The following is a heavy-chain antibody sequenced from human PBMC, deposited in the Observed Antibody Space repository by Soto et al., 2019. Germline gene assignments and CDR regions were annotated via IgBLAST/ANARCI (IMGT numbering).Heavy chain of an antibody. CDR2: INANNGNT. J-gene: IGHJ6*02. CDR1: GDSFNDYY. V-gene: IGHV1-18*04. CDR3: ARDTQYDFWSGFPSNYYYSGLDV. Sequence: ASVKVSCKSSGDSFNDYYIHWVRQAPGQGLEWMGWINANNGNTNYAQKLQGRVTMTTDTSTSTAYMELRSLRSDDTAVYYCARDTQYDFWSGFPSNYYYSGLDVWGQGTTVTVS. D-gene: IGHD3-3*01.